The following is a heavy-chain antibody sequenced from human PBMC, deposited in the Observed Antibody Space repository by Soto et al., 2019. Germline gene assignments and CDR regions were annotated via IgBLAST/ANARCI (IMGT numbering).Heavy chain of an antibody. V-gene: IGHV4-30-4*01. CDR1: GGSISGSDYS. Sequence: QVQLQESGPGLVKPSQTLSLTCTVSGGSISGSDYSWGWIRQPPGKGLEWIGYIYYSGSTYYNPSLKSRAIISVDTSKNQFSLKLSSVTAADTAVYYCAREQLAFFDYWGQGTLVTVSS. J-gene: IGHJ4*02. CDR2: IYYSGST. D-gene: IGHD6-13*01. CDR3: AREQLAFFDY.